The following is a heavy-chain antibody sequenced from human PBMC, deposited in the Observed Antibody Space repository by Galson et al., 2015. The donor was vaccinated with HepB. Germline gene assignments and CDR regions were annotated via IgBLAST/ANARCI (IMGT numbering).Heavy chain of an antibody. D-gene: IGHD2-2*01. CDR3: AREYCSSTSCYRYYFDY. CDR2: INHSGST. Sequence: SETLSLTCAVYGGSFSGYYWSWIRQPPGKGLEWIGEINHSGSTNYNPSLKSRVTISVDTSKNQFSLKLSSVTAADTAVYYCAREYCSSTSCYRYYFDYWGQGTLVTVSS. CDR1: GGSFSGYY. J-gene: IGHJ4*02. V-gene: IGHV4-34*01.